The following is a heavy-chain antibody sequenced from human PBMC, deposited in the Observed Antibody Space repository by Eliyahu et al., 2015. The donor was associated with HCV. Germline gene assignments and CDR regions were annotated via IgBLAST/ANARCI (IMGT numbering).Heavy chain of an antibody. V-gene: IGHV4-59*01. J-gene: IGHJ2*01. CDR2: LSDSGAT. CDR1: GGSISSYY. Sequence: QVQLQESGPGLVKPSETLSXXCTVPGGSISSYYWSWIRQPPGKGLEWIGYLSDSGATNYNPSLNIRVIISPDTSKNQFSLHMNSVTAADTAVYYCARVLKTALQGPLGYFDIWGRGTLVAVSS. CDR3: ARVLKTALQGPLGYFDI. D-gene: IGHD6-6*01.